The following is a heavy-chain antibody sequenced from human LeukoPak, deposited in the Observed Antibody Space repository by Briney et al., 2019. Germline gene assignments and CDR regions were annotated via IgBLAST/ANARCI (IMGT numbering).Heavy chain of an antibody. D-gene: IGHD7-27*01. V-gene: IGHV4-39*07. CDR1: GASISSGSNY. Sequence: PSETLSLTCSVSGASISSGSNYWGWIRQPPGKTLEWIGSIYSSGSTYYNPSLKSRVIIIIDTPKNHFSLTLSSVTAADTAVYYCARGGGDLTGGFCWFDPWGQGTLVTVSS. CDR3: ARGGGDLTGGFCWFDP. J-gene: IGHJ5*02. CDR2: IYSSGST.